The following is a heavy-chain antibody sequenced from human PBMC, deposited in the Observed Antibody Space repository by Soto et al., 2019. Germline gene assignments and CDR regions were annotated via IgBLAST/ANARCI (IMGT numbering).Heavy chain of an antibody. D-gene: IGHD3-3*01. Sequence: SETLSLTCTVSGGSISSSAYYWGWIRQPLGNGLEWIGSIYFTGTTYYNPSLKSRVTMSVDTSKSQFSLKLRSVTAADTAVYYCARGKIIGPWGQGILVTVSS. CDR3: ARGKIIGP. CDR1: GGSISSSAYY. CDR2: IYFTGTT. V-gene: IGHV4-39*07. J-gene: IGHJ5*02.